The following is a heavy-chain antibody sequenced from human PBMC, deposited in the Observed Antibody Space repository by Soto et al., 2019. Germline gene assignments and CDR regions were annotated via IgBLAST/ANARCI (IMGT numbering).Heavy chain of an antibody. Sequence: ASVKVSCKASGYTFTSYYMHWVRQAPGQGLEWMGIINPSGGSTSYAQKFQGRVTMTRDTSTSTVYMELSSLRSEDTAVYYCARDPPVVVAATSVYYYGMDVWGQGTTVTVS. CDR3: ARDPPVVVAATSVYYYGMDV. CDR1: GYTFTSYY. CDR2: INPSGGST. D-gene: IGHD2-15*01. J-gene: IGHJ6*02. V-gene: IGHV1-46*01.